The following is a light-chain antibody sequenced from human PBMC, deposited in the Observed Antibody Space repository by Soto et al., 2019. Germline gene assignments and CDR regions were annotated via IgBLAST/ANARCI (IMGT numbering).Light chain of an antibody. J-gene: IGKJ1*01. CDR3: QQYNSYWT. Sequence: DIQMTQSPSTLSASVGDRVTITCRASQSIRNYLAWYQQKPGKAPKLLIYKASNLESGVPSRFSGSGSGTEFTLTINSLQPDDFATYYCQQYNSYWTFGQGTKVDIK. V-gene: IGKV1-5*03. CDR2: KAS. CDR1: QSIRNY.